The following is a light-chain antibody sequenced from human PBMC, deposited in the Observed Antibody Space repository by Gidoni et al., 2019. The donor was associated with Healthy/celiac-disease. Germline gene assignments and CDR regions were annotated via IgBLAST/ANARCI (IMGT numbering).Light chain of an antibody. V-gene: IGLV2-14*01. J-gene: IGLJ2*01. CDR1: SSDVGGYNY. Sequence: SARTQPAAVSGAPGQSITSSCTGTSSDVGGYNYVSWYQQHTGKAPTLMIYEVSKRPSGLSNLFAGSESGNTASLTISGLQAEDEADYYCSSYTSSSPLFGGVTKLTVL. CDR3: SSYTSSSPL. CDR2: EVS.